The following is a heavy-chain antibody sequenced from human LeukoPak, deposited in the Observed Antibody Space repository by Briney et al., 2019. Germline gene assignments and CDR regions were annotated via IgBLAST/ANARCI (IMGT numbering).Heavy chain of an antibody. Sequence: SETLSLTCTVSGGSISSYYWSWIRQPPGKGLEWVGYIDYSGSTTYNPSLKSRVTISVDTSKNQFSLKLSSVTAADTAVYYCARHGGSYSFDYWGQGTLVTVSS. CDR1: GGSISSYY. CDR3: ARHGGSYSFDY. V-gene: IGHV4-59*08. CDR2: IDYSGST. D-gene: IGHD1-26*01. J-gene: IGHJ4*02.